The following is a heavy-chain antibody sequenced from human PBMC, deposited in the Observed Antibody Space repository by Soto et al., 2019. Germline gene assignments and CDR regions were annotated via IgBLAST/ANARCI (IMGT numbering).Heavy chain of an antibody. D-gene: IGHD3-22*01. CDR2: IYYSGRT. V-gene: IGHV4-31*03. Sequence: QVQLQESGPGLVKPSQTLSLTCTVSGGSICSGGYYWSWVCQHPGKGLEWMVYIYYSGRTYDNPQLKNRVTISVDPSKNQFSLKLRSVTAADTAVYYCARVSSGYPVSWGQGTLVTVSS. J-gene: IGHJ5*02. CDR1: GGSICSGGYY. CDR3: ARVSSGYPVS.